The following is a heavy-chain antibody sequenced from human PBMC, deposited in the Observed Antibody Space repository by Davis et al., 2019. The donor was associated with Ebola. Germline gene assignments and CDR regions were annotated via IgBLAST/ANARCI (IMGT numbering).Heavy chain of an antibody. Sequence: PGGSLRLSCAASTVTFGVDGMSWVRRAPGKGLEWVSTLGLSADTYYADSVKGRFTISRDNSKNTLHLQMNSLRVEDTAIYYCAKDTSNVWFDVWGQGTMVTVSS. CDR1: TVTFGVDG. V-gene: IGHV3-23*01. J-gene: IGHJ3*01. D-gene: IGHD6-19*01. CDR3: AKDTSNVWFDV. CDR2: LGLSADT.